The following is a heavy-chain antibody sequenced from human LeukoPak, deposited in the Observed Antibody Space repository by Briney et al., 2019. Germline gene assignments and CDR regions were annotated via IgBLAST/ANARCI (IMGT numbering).Heavy chain of an antibody. Sequence: SQTLSLTCTVSGYSWSWIRQPAGKGLEWIGRISSSGSTNYNPSLKSRVTISVDTSKNQFSLKLSSVTAADTAVYFCARGPYSYDSSGAFDIWGQGTMVTVSS. CDR2: ISSSGST. V-gene: IGHV4-61*02. J-gene: IGHJ3*02. CDR1: GYS. CDR3: ARGPYSYDSSGAFDI. D-gene: IGHD3-22*01.